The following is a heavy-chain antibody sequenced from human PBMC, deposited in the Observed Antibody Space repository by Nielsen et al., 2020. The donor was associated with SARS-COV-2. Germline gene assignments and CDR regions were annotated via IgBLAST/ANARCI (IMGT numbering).Heavy chain of an antibody. D-gene: IGHD4-17*01. CDR3: ARTPQIPTVTTYYYYYGMDV. V-gene: IGHV1-18*04. Sequence: ASVKVSCKASGYTFTGYYMHWVRQAPGQGLEWMGWISAYNGNTNYAQKLQGRVTMTTDTSTSTAYMELRSLRSDDTAVYYCARTPQIPTVTTYYYYYGMDVWGQGTTVTVSS. J-gene: IGHJ6*02. CDR2: ISAYNGNT. CDR1: GYTFTGYY.